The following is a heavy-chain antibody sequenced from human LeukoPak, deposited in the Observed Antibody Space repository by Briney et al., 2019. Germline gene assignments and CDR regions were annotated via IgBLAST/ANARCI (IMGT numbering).Heavy chain of an antibody. J-gene: IGHJ6*03. Sequence: SETLSLTCAVYGGSFSGYYWSWIRQPPGKGLEWIGEINHSGSTNYNPSLKSRVTISVDTSKNQFSLKLSSVTAADTAVYHCARDARYYDILTGYSYYYMDVWGKGTTVTISS. CDR3: ARDARYYDILTGYSYYYMDV. D-gene: IGHD3-9*01. CDR1: GGSFSGYY. CDR2: INHSGST. V-gene: IGHV4-34*01.